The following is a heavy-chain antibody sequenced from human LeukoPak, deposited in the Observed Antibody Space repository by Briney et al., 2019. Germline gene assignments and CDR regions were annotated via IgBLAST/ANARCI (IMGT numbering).Heavy chain of an antibody. J-gene: IGHJ4*02. Sequence: SETLSLTCTVSGGSISSSNYYWNWIRQPAGKGLEWIGRIYTSGSTNYNPSLKSRDTISVDTSKNQFSLKLSSVTAADTALYYCARGLWFGDENPPYFDYWGQGTLVTVSS. CDR2: IYTSGST. CDR3: ARGLWFGDENPPYFDY. V-gene: IGHV4-61*02. D-gene: IGHD3-10*01. CDR1: GGSISSSNYY.